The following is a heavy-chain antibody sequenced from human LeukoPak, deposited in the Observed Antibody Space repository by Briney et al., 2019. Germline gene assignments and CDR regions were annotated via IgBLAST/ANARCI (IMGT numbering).Heavy chain of an antibody. Sequence: GESLRISCKGSGYSFNTYWISWVRPMPGKGLEWMGRIDPGDSYTNYSPSFQGHVTISADKSISTAYLQWSSLQASDTAMYYCARLLDSGWYVDYWGQGTLVTVSS. D-gene: IGHD6-19*01. CDR3: ARLLDSGWYVDY. CDR2: IDPGDSYT. CDR1: GYSFNTYW. V-gene: IGHV5-10-1*01. J-gene: IGHJ4*02.